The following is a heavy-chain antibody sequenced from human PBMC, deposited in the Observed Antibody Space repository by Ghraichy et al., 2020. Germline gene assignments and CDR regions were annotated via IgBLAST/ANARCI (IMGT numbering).Heavy chain of an antibody. J-gene: IGHJ4*02. Sequence: SETLSLSCAFSGGSIMSDNWWSWVRQSPGKGLEWIGEIQHNSGTTKYSPSLRSRVTISIDKSKNQFSLKLTSVTAADTAVYYCARGYDYWGQGRLVSVSS. CDR1: GGSIMSDNW. CDR2: IQHNSGTT. V-gene: IGHV4-4*02. CDR3: ARGYDY.